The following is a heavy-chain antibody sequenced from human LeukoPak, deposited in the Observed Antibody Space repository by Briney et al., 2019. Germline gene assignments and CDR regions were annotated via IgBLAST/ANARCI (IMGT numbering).Heavy chain of an antibody. Sequence: PSQTLSLTCTVSGGSISSGSYYWSWIRQPAGKGLEWIGRIYTSGSTNYNPSLKSRVTISVDTSKNQFSLKLSSVTAADTAVYYCARGHRWLPLDYWGQGTLVTVSS. D-gene: IGHD5-24*01. V-gene: IGHV4-61*02. CDR3: ARGHRWLPLDY. J-gene: IGHJ4*02. CDR2: IYTSGST. CDR1: GGSISSGSYY.